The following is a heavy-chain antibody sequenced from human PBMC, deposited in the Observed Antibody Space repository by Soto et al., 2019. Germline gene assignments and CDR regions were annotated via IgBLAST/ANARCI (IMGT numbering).Heavy chain of an antibody. D-gene: IGHD3-22*01. CDR2: IYSGGST. V-gene: IGHV3-66*01. Sequence: EVQLVESGGGLVQPGGSLRLSCAASGFTVSGNYMSWVRQAPGKGLERVSVIYSGGSTYYADSVRGRFTISRDNSTNTLYLQINSPSAQYTAVYYCARDRFSNTSDHAGYFDLLGRCNPVTVSS. CDR3: ARDRFSNTSDHAGYFDL. J-gene: IGHJ2*01. CDR1: GFTVSGNY.